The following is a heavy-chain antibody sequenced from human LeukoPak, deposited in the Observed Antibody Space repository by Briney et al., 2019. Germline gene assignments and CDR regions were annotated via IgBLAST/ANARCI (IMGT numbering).Heavy chain of an antibody. CDR1: GGSISSSSYY. V-gene: IGHV4-39*01. J-gene: IGHJ4*02. CDR2: IYYSGST. Sequence: SETLSLTCTVSGGSISSSSYYWGWIRQPPGKGLEWIGSIYYSGSTYYNPSLKSRVTISVDTSKNQFSLKLSSVTAADMAVYYCARLPHPYGGNSADYWGQGTLVTVSS. D-gene: IGHD4-23*01. CDR3: ARLPHPYGGNSADY.